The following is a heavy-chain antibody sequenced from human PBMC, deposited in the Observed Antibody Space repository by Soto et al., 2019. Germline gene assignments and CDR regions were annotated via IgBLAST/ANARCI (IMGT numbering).Heavy chain of an antibody. D-gene: IGHD2-15*01. CDR3: AKEGTHQPPEMATPDFDY. J-gene: IGHJ4*02. CDR1: GFTFSSYA. V-gene: IGHV3-23*01. CDR2: ISVSGGST. Sequence: PGGSLRRSCAASGFTFSSYAMSWVRQAPGKGLEWVSAISVSGGSTYYADSVNGRFTISRDNSKNTLYLQMNSLRAEDTAVYYCAKEGTHQPPEMATPDFDYCGQGTLVTVSS.